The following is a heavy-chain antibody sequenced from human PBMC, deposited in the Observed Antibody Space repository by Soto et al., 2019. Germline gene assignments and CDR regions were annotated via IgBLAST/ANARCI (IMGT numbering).Heavy chain of an antibody. V-gene: IGHV4-59*01. D-gene: IGHD1-7*01. CDR1: GGSISSYY. J-gene: IGHJ6*02. CDR2: IYYSGST. Sequence: SETLSLTCTVSGGSISSYYWSWIRQPPGKGLEWIGYIYYSGSTNYNPSLKSRVTISVDTPKNQFSLKLSSVTAADTAVYYCARGGATGTRSEQYYYYYYGMDVWGQGTTVTVSS. CDR3: ARGGATGTRSEQYYYYYYGMDV.